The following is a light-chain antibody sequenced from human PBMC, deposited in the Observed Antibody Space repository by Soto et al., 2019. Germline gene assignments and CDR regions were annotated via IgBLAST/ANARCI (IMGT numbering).Light chain of an antibody. Sequence: QSVLTQPASVSGSPGRSVTISCTGTSTDVGDFNYVSWYQHLPGRAPKLIIYDVSNRPSGISYRFSAAKSGRTASLTISGLQAEDEADYYCSSYSSSTTHVVFGGGIQLTVL. CDR3: SSYSSSTTHVV. J-gene: IGLJ2*01. V-gene: IGLV2-14*03. CDR2: DVS. CDR1: STDVGDFNY.